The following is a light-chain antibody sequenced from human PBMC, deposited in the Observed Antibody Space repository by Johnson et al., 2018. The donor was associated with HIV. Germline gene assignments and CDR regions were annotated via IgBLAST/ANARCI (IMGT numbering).Light chain of an antibody. J-gene: IGLJ1*01. CDR1: SSDMGNYA. CDR2: ENH. V-gene: IGLV1-51*02. Sequence: QSVLTQPPSVSAAPGQKVTISCSGSSSDMGNYAVSWYQQLPGTAPKLLIYENHKRPSGIPDRFSGSKSGTSATLGITGLQTGDEADYYCGTWASLSAGYVVGTGTKVTVL. CDR3: GTWASLSAGYV.